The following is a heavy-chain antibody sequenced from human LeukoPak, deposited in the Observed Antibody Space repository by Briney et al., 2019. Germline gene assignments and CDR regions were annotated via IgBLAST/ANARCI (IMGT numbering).Heavy chain of an antibody. CDR3: ARDNHDILTGYWFDP. V-gene: IGHV1-46*01. CDR1: GYTFTSYY. J-gene: IGHJ5*02. D-gene: IGHD3-9*01. Sequence: GASVKVSCKASGYTFTSYYMHWVRQAPGQGLEWMGRINPSGGSTSYAQKFQGRVTMTRDTSISTAYMELCRLRSDDTAVYYCARDNHDILTGYWFDPWGQGTLVTVSS. CDR2: INPSGGST.